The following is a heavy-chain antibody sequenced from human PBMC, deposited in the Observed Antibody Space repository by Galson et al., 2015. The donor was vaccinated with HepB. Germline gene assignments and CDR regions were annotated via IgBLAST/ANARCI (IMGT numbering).Heavy chain of an antibody. D-gene: IGHD4-23*01. CDR3: ARSAYGGNSVALGN. V-gene: IGHV4-59*08. CDR1: VGSISNYY. Sequence: SETLSLTCTVSVGSISNYYWNWIRQPPGKGLEWIGYIYSSGSTYYNPSLRSRITISVDTSKNQFSLKLTSVTAADTALYYCARSAYGGNSVALGNSGQGTLVTVSS. CDR2: IYSSGST. J-gene: IGHJ4*02.